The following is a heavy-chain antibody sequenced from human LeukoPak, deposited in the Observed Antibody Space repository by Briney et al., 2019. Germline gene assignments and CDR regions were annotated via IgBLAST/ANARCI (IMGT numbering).Heavy chain of an antibody. V-gene: IGHV4-34*01. CDR1: GGSFSGYY. D-gene: IGHD3-10*01. Sequence: SETLSLTCAVYGGSFSGYYWSWIRQPPGKGLEWIGEINHSGSTNYNPSLKSRVTISVDTSKNQFSQKLSSVTAADTAVYYCARLRITMVRGAKGYGMDVWGKGTTVTVSS. J-gene: IGHJ6*04. CDR3: ARLRITMVRGAKGYGMDV. CDR2: INHSGST.